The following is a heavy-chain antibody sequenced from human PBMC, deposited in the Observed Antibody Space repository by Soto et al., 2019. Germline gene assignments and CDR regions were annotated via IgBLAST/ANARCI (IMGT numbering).Heavy chain of an antibody. Sequence: GGSLRLSCAASGFTFSSYAMHWVRQAPGKGLEWVAVISYDGSNKYYADSVKGRFTISRDNSKNTLYLQMNSLRAEDTAVYYCARGEDYYDSSGYPEAVGWFDPWGQGTLVTVSS. CDR1: GFTFSSYA. J-gene: IGHJ5*02. CDR2: ISYDGSNK. CDR3: ARGEDYYDSSGYPEAVGWFDP. D-gene: IGHD3-22*01. V-gene: IGHV3-30-3*01.